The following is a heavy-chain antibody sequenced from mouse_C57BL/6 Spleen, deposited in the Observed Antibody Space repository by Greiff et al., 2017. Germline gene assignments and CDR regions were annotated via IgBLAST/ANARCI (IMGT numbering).Heavy chain of an antibody. CDR1: GYTFTDYN. D-gene: IGHD2-3*01. CDR3: AISIYDGYYAMDY. CDR2: IHPSDSDT. J-gene: IGHJ4*01. V-gene: IGHV1-74*01. Sequence: VQLQQSGPELVKPGASVKIPCKASGYTFTDYNMDWVKQRPGQGLEWIGRIHPSDSDTNYNQKFKGKATLTVDKSSSTAYMRLSSLTSEDSAVYYCAISIYDGYYAMDYWGQGTSVTVSS.